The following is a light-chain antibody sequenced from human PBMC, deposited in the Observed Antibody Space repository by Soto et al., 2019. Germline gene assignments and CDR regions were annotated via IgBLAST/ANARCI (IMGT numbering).Light chain of an antibody. CDR3: SSFTSTSAVYV. CDR1: TGDIGAYNY. J-gene: IGLJ1*01. Sequence: QSALTQPASVSGSPGQSITVSCTGTTGDIGAYNYVSWYQQHPGKAPKLIIYEVSNRPSGVSSRFSGSKSGNTASLTLSGLQAEDEADYFCSSFTSTSAVYVFGTGTKVTVL. CDR2: EVS. V-gene: IGLV2-14*01.